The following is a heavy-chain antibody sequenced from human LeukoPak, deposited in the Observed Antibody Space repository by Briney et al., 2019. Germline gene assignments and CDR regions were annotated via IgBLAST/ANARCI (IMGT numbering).Heavy chain of an antibody. CDR2: ISYSGST. CDR3: ARDKLIWEGGYNSEGVFNYYYMDV. Sequence: SETLSLTCTVSGGSISSSSYYWGWIRQPPGKGLEWIGSISYSGSTNYNPSLKSRVTISVDTSKNQFSLKLSSVTAADTAVYYCARDKLIWEGGYNSEGVFNYYYMDVWGKGTTVTVSS. J-gene: IGHJ6*03. D-gene: IGHD5-24*01. V-gene: IGHV4-39*07. CDR1: GGSISSSSYY.